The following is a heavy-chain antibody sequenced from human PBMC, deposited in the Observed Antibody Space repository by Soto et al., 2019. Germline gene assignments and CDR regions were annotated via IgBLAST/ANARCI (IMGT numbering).Heavy chain of an antibody. Sequence: SETLSLTCTVSGGSVSSGSYYWSWIRQPPGKGLEWIGYIYYSGSTNYNPSLKSRVTISVDTSKNQFSLKLSSVTAADTAVYYCARGSQTYYDIWTGYQPYNWFDPWGQGTRVTVSS. J-gene: IGHJ5*02. D-gene: IGHD3-9*01. CDR3: ARGSQTYYDIWTGYQPYNWFDP. CDR2: IYYSGST. V-gene: IGHV4-61*01. CDR1: GGSVSSGSYY.